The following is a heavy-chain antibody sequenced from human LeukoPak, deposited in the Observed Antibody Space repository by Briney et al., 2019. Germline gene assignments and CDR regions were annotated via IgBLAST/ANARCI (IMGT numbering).Heavy chain of an antibody. CDR3: ASGSYSSGWYSTGYYYYGMDV. CDR1: GGTFSSYA. D-gene: IGHD6-19*01. Sequence: SVKVSCKSSGGTFSSYAISWVRQAPGQGLEWMGGIIPIFGTANYAQKFQGRVTITADKSTSTAYMELSSLRSEDTAVYYCASGSYSSGWYSTGYYYYGMDVWGKGTTVTVSS. J-gene: IGHJ6*04. V-gene: IGHV1-69*06. CDR2: IIPIFGTA.